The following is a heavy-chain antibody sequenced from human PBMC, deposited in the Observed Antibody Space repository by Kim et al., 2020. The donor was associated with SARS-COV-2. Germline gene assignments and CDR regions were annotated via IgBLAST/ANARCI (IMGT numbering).Heavy chain of an antibody. D-gene: IGHD3-10*01. CDR3: ARGYGSGGPYGMDV. CDR1: GGSISSGGYS. CDR2: IYYSGST. J-gene: IGHJ6*02. V-gene: IGHV4-30-2*01. Sequence: SETLSLTCAVSGGSISSGGYSWSWIRQPPGKGLEWIGYIYYSGSTYYNPSLKSRVTISVDRSKNQFSLKLSSVTAADTAVYYCARGYGSGGPYGMDVWGQRTTVTVSS.